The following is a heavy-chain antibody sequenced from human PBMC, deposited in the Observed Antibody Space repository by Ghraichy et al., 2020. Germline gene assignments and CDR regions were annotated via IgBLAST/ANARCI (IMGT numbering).Heavy chain of an antibody. CDR2: ITASSRRI. Sequence: GGSLRLSCVGSGFTFNSYSMNWVRQSPGKGLEWLSNITASSRRISYADSVKGRFTISRDNAQNSLYLEMKSLRDEDTAVYYCARASTVVRFYYFAGMDVWGQGTTVTVSS. J-gene: IGHJ6*02. CDR3: ARASTVVRFYYFAGMDV. V-gene: IGHV3-48*02. CDR1: GFTFNSYS. D-gene: IGHD4-23*01.